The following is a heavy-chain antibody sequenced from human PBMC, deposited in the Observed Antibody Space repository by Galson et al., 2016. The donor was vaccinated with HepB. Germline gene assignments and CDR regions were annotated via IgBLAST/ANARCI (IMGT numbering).Heavy chain of an antibody. CDR1: GYNFTNYW. CDR2: IDPSDSYT. D-gene: IGHD5-18*01. V-gene: IGHV5-10-1*01. CDR3: ARLPWGIPGYHYGSYYYGMGV. Sequence: QSGAEVKKPGESLRISCKGSGYNFTNYWISWVRRMPGKGLEWMGRIDPSDSYTNYSPSFQGHVTISVDKSISTAYLQWSSLKASDTAMFYCARLPWGIPGYHYGSYYYGMGVWGQETAVTVSS. J-gene: IGHJ6*02.